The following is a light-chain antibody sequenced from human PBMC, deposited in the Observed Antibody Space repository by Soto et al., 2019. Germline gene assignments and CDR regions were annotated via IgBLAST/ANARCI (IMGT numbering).Light chain of an antibody. Sequence: QTVVTQEHSLTVSPGGTVTLTCASSTGAVTSGHYASWFQQKPGQAPRTLIYTTNSRHSWTPARFSGSLLGGKAALTLSAVQPEDEAEYYCLLYYGGSQLMFGGGTKLTVL. J-gene: IGLJ3*02. CDR2: TTN. CDR1: TGAVTSGHY. CDR3: LLYYGGSQLM. V-gene: IGLV7-43*01.